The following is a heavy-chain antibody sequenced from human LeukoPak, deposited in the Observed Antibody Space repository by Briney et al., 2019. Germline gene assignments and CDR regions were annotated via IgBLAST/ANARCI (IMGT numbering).Heavy chain of an antibody. CDR1: GFTFDDYA. CDR3: AKSRGGLVHLALDY. D-gene: IGHD6-6*01. CDR2: ISWNSGSI. J-gene: IGHJ4*02. V-gene: IGHV3-9*03. Sequence: PGGSLRLSCAASGFTFDDYAIHWVRQAPGKGLEWVSGISWNSGSIGYSDSVKGRFTISRDNAKNSLYLQMNSLRAEDMGLYYCAKSRGGLVHLALDYWGQGTLVTVSS.